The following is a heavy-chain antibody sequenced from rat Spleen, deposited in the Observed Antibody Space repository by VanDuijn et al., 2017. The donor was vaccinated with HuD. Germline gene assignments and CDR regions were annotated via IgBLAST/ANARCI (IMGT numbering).Heavy chain of an antibody. D-gene: IGHD3-2*01. CDR1: GFSLTSYH. CDR3: ARGSADY. J-gene: IGHJ2*01. CDR2: IWSSGGT. V-gene: IGHV2-30*01. Sequence: QVQLKESGPGLVQPSETLSLSCTVSGFSLTSYHVHWVRQSPGKGLEWMGVIWSSGGTDYNSAIKSRLSISRDTSKSQVFLKMNSLQTEDTAMYFCARGSADYWGQGVMVTVSS.